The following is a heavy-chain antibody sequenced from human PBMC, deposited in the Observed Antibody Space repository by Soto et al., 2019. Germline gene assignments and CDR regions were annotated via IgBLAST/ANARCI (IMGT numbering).Heavy chain of an antibody. CDR3: AKDGNYYGSGRGYMDV. CDR1: GFTFSSYV. V-gene: IGHV3-23*01. J-gene: IGHJ6*03. Sequence: GGSLRLSCAASGFTFSSYVMSWVRQAPGKGLEWVSLISGSGGSIYYAVSVKGRFTISRDNSKNTLSLQMNSLRADDTAVYYCAKDGNYYGSGRGYMDVWGKGTTVTVSS. CDR2: ISGSGGSI. D-gene: IGHD3-10*01.